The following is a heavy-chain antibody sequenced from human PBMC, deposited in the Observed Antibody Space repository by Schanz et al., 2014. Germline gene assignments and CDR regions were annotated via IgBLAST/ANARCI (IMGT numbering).Heavy chain of an antibody. J-gene: IGHJ4*02. Sequence: QVQLQESGPGLVKPSETLSLTCTVSGGSMSSFYWNWIRQPAGKGLGWIGRISTSGSTNYNPSLRGRVSMSQGTSKTHFSLRLSSLTAADTAVYYCATWRGDDSGGHGQFDYWGQGALVTVSS. CDR2: ISTSGST. D-gene: IGHD3-22*01. CDR1: GGSMSSFY. V-gene: IGHV4-4*07. CDR3: ATWRGDDSGGHGQFDY.